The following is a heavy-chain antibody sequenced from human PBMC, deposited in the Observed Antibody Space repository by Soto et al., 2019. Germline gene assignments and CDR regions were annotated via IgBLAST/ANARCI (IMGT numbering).Heavy chain of an antibody. Sequence: QVQLVESGGGVVQPGRSLRLSCAASGFTFSSYGMHWVRQAPGKGLEWVALIWYDGSNKYYADSVKGRFTISRDNSKNTLYLQMNSLRAEDTAVYYCARDPGWVEMATIGYYFDYWGQGSRVTVSS. J-gene: IGHJ4*02. V-gene: IGHV3-33*01. D-gene: IGHD5-12*01. CDR2: IWYDGSNK. CDR3: ARDPGWVEMATIGYYFDY. CDR1: GFTFSSYG.